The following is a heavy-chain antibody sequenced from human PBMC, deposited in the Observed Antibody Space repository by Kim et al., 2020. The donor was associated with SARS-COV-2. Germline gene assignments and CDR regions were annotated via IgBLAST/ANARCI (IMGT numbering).Heavy chain of an antibody. Sequence: GGSLRLSCAASGFTFSSYGMHWVRQAPGKGLEWVAVIGYDGSNKYYADSVKGRFTISRDNSKNTLYLQMNSLRAEDTAVYYCVREGAAAGRTGIDYRGQGTLVPVSS. CDR2: IGYDGSNK. D-gene: IGHD6-13*01. CDR3: VREGAAAGRTGIDY. V-gene: IGHV3-33*08. J-gene: IGHJ4*02. CDR1: GFTFSSYG.